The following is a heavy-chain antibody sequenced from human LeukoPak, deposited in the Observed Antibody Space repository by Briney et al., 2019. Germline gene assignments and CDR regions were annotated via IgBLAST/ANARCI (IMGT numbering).Heavy chain of an antibody. D-gene: IGHD4-11*01. CDR1: GFSLSTSGVG. Sequence: SGPTLVKPTQTLTLTCTFSGFSLSTSGVGVGWIRQPPVKALEWLALIYWDDDKRYSPSLKSRLTITKDTSKNQVVLTMTNMDPVDTATYYCAHIRYDYTRLDYWGQGTLVTVSS. V-gene: IGHV2-5*02. J-gene: IGHJ4*02. CDR2: IYWDDDK. CDR3: AHIRYDYTRLDY.